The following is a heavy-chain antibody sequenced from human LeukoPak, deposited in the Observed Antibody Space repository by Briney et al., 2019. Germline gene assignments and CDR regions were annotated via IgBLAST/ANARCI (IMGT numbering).Heavy chain of an antibody. CDR2: IFYTGST. CDR1: GGSMSSSSDY. V-gene: IGHV4-39*01. CDR3: ARLSRYSYGSDY. Sequence: SETLSLTCTVSGGSMSSSSDYWGWIRKPPGKGLEWIGSIFYTGSTFYNPSLKSRVTISVDTSKNQFSLRLSSVTAADTAVYYCARLSRYSYGSDYWGQGTLVTVSS. D-gene: IGHD5-18*01. J-gene: IGHJ4*02.